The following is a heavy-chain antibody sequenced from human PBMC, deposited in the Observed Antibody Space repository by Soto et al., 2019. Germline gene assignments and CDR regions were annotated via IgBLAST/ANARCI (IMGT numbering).Heavy chain of an antibody. CDR1: GFTFSRYW. Sequence: EVQLVESGGGLVQPGGSLRLSCAASGFTFSRYWTHWVRQAPGKGLVWVSRINSDGSITKYADSVKGRFTISRDNAKNTLYLQMNSLRGEDTAVYYCARTFGSDGIEKGFDWWGQGTLVTVSS. CDR3: ARTFGSDGIEKGFDW. V-gene: IGHV3-74*01. CDR2: INSDGSIT. J-gene: IGHJ4*02. D-gene: IGHD1-26*01.